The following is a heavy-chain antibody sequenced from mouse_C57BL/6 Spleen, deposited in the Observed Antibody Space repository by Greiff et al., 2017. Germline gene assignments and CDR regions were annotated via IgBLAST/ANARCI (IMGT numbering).Heavy chain of an antibody. CDR3: ARRRGKGGAMDY. D-gene: IGHD1-3*01. CDR1: GFTFSSYG. V-gene: IGHV5-6*02. CDR2: ISSGGSYT. Sequence: EVKLMESGGDLVKPGGSLKLSCAASGFTFSSYGMSWVRQTPDKRLEWVATISSGGSYTYYPDSVKGRFTISRDNAKNTLYLQMSSLKSEDTAMYYCARRRGKGGAMDYWGQGTSVTVSS. J-gene: IGHJ4*01.